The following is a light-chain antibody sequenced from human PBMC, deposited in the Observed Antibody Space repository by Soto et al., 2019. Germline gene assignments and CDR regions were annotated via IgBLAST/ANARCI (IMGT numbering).Light chain of an antibody. V-gene: IGKV1-5*03. CDR3: QHYSGDRAT. CDR1: QSINKW. Sequence: DILLTHSPSTLSASVGDRVTISCRASQSINKWLAWYQHKPGKAPNLLIYEVSTLHSGVPSRFSRSGSGKEFTLTISSLRPDDFATHYRQHYSGDRATFGQGTQVEIX. J-gene: IGKJ1*01. CDR2: EVS.